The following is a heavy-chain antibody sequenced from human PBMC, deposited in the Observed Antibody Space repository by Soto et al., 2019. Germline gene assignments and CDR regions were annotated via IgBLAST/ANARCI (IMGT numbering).Heavy chain of an antibody. Sequence: ETLSLTCTVSGGSVSSRRYYWSWIRQPPGKGLEWIGYTYYSGSTNYNPSLKSRVSISVDTSKNQFSLKLSSVTAADTAVYYCASTYYYDSSGYYVGYFQHWGQGTLVTVSS. CDR3: ASTYYYDSSGYYVGYFQH. CDR2: TYYSGST. J-gene: IGHJ1*01. CDR1: GGSVSSRRYY. V-gene: IGHV4-61*01. D-gene: IGHD3-22*01.